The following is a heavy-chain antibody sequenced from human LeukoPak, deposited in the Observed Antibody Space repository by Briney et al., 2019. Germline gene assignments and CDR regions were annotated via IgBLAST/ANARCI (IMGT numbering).Heavy chain of an antibody. Sequence: SETLSLTCTVSGGSISSSSYYWGWIRQPPGKGLEWIGSIYYSGSTYYNPSLKSRVTISVDTSKNQFSLKLSSVTAADTAVYYCARQYCSGGSCYSSKSLYYMDVWGKGTTVTVSS. CDR3: ARQYCSGGSCYSSKSLYYMDV. CDR2: IYYSGST. J-gene: IGHJ6*03. V-gene: IGHV4-39*01. D-gene: IGHD2-15*01. CDR1: GGSISSSSYY.